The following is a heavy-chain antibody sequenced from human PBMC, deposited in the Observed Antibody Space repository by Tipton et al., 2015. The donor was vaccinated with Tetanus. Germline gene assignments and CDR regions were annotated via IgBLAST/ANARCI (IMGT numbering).Heavy chain of an antibody. V-gene: IGHV4-59*01. Sequence: WIRQPPGKGLEWIGYMYHSGSTNYNPSPKSRVNISLGTSKNQFSLNLSSVTAADTAVYYCARGDGSTLHYWGQGTLVAVSS. D-gene: IGHD5-24*01. J-gene: IGHJ4*02. CDR2: MYHSGST. CDR3: ARGDGSTLHY.